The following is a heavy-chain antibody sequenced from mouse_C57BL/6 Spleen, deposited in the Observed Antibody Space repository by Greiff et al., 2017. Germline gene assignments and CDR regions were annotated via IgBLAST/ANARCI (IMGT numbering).Heavy chain of an antibody. CDR3: EREGALTTVVEGVYFDV. CDR2: IYIGNGYT. J-gene: IGHJ1*03. D-gene: IGHD1-1*01. Sequence: VQLQQSGAELVRPGSSVKMSCKTSGYTFTSYGINWVKQRPGQGLEWIGYIYIGNGYTEYNEKFKGKATLTSDTSSSTAYMQLSSLTSEDSAIYVCEREGALTTVVEGVYFDVWGTGPTVTVSS. CDR1: GYTFTSYG. V-gene: IGHV1-58*01.